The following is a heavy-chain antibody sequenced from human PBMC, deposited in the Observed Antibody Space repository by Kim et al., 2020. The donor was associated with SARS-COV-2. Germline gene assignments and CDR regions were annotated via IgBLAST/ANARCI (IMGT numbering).Heavy chain of an antibody. D-gene: IGHD2-2*01. J-gene: IGHJ6*02. CDR3: TRAAGSKTGMDV. Sequence: EYAASVKGRFTIPRDESKNSLYLQMNSLETEDTAVYYCTRAAGSKTGMDVWGQGTTVTVSS. V-gene: IGHV3-72*01.